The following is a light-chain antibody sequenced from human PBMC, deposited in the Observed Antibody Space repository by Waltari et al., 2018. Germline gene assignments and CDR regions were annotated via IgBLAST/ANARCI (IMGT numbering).Light chain of an antibody. J-gene: IGKJ4*01. CDR3: QQRRNWPLT. Sequence: DIVLTQSPAPLSLSPGERATLSCRASQSIHNYLAWYHQKPGQAPRLLIYDTSNRATGISARFSGSGFGTDFTLTISSLEPEDFAVYYCQQRRNWPLTFGGGTKVEIK. CDR1: QSIHNY. V-gene: IGKV3-11*01. CDR2: DTS.